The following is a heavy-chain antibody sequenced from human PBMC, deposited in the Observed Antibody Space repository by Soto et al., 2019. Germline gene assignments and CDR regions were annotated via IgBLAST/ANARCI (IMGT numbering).Heavy chain of an antibody. D-gene: IGHD3-22*01. Sequence: GGSPEISRTGSGYCFTRFWIRWVRQMSGKGLEWMGRIDPRHSYTNYSPSFQGHVTISADKSISTAYLQWSSLKASDTAMYYCARHGRVYYFSSADSSKVKDVWGQGATVTVSS. CDR3: ARHGRVYYFSSADSSKVKDV. V-gene: IGHV5-10-1*01. CDR2: IDPRHSYT. CDR1: GYCFTRFW. J-gene: IGHJ6*02.